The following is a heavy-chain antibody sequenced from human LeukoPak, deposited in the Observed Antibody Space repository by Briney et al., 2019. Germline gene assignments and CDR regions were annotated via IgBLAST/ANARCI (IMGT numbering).Heavy chain of an antibody. V-gene: IGHV3-23*01. CDR3: AKEREAYCSGGSCYGSDKLFPADY. CDR2: ISGSGDST. CDR1: GFTFSEYG. J-gene: IGHJ4*02. Sequence: PGGSLRLSCAASGFTFSEYGMNWVRQAPGKGLEWVSGISGSGDSTYYADSVKGRFTISRDNSKNTLFLQMNSLRAEDTAIYYCAKEREAYCSGGSCYGSDKLFPADYWGQGSLVTVSS. D-gene: IGHD2-15*01.